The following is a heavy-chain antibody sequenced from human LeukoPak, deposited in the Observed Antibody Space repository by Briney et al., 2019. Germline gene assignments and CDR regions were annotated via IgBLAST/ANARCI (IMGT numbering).Heavy chain of an antibody. CDR3: ASLKYDFWSGYYSGPGY. CDR1: GFTFSSYA. Sequence: PGGSLRLSCAASGFTFSSYAMSWVRQAPGKGLEWVSAISGSGGSTYYADSVKGRFTISRDNSKNTLYLQMNSLRAEDTAVYYCASLKYDFWSGYYSGPGYWGQGTLVTVSS. D-gene: IGHD3-3*01. V-gene: IGHV3-23*01. CDR2: ISGSGGST. J-gene: IGHJ4*02.